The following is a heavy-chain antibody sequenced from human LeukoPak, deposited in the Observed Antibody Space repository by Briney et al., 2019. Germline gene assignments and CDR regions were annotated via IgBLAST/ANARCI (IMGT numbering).Heavy chain of an antibody. CDR1: GGSISGYY. CDR2: LYYMRGA. V-gene: IGHV4-59*12. CDR3: ASLSGQLVAGIKNY. Sequence: SETLSLTCTVSGGSISGYYWSWSRQPPGKGVEWIGNLYYMRGAWYKSSLKSRVTISVDKSKNQFSPKLSSVTAADTAVYYCASLSGQLVAGIKNYWGQGTLVTVSS. J-gene: IGHJ4*02. D-gene: IGHD6-13*01.